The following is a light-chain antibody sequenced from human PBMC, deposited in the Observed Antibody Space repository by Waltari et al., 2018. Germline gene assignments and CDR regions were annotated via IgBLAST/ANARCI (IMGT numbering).Light chain of an antibody. J-gene: IGLJ3*02. V-gene: IGLV1-40*01. CDR2: GNR. CDR3: QSYDSSLSWV. Sequence: QSVLTQPPSVSGAPGPRVTISCTRTSPNLRAHVLLPWYQQLPGTAPKPLIYGNRNRPSGVPDRFSGSKSGTSASLAITGLQAEDEADYYCQSYDSSLSWVFGGGTKLTVL. CDR1: SPNLRAHVL.